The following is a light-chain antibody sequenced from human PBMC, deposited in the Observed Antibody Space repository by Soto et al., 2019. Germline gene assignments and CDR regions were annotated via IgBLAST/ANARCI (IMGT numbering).Light chain of an antibody. CDR1: RDIADS. Sequence: DTQMTQSPSSLSASVGDTGTITCPASRDIADSLNWYQQRAGQAPNLLIYGASNLQSGVPARFSGSGTGTSFILTINSLQPEDFATYYCQQYDDPFTFGGGTKVEIK. CDR2: GAS. V-gene: IGKV1-33*01. CDR3: QQYDDPFT. J-gene: IGKJ4*01.